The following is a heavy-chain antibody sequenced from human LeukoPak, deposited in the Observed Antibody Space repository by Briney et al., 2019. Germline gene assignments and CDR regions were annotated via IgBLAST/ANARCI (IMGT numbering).Heavy chain of an antibody. J-gene: IGHJ4*02. CDR2: INSDGSST. Sequence: PGGSLRLSCAASGFTFSSYWMHWVRQAPGKGLVWVSRINSDGSSTNYADSVKGRFTISRDNAKNTVYLQMNSLRAEDTAVYYCARPFSAPNSNYAYYSDYWGQGILVTVSS. CDR3: ARPFSAPNSNYAYYSDY. D-gene: IGHD4-11*01. V-gene: IGHV3-74*01. CDR1: GFTFSSYW.